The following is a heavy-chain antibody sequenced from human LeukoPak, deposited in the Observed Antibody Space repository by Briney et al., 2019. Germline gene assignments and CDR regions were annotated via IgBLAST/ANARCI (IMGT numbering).Heavy chain of an antibody. CDR3: ARRSDYGGNSGAFDI. CDR1: GFTFSSYE. J-gene: IGHJ3*02. D-gene: IGHD4-23*01. V-gene: IGHV3-30*03. Sequence: GGSLRLSCAASGFTFSSYEMNWVRQAPGKGLEWVAVISYDGSNKYYADSVKGRFTISRDNSKNTLYLQMNSLRAEDTAVYYCARRSDYGGNSGAFDIWGQGTMVTVSS. CDR2: ISYDGSNK.